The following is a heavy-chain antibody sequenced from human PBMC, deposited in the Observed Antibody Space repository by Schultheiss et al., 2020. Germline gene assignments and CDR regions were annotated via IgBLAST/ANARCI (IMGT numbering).Heavy chain of an antibody. J-gene: IGHJ6*02. V-gene: IGHV1-69*05. D-gene: IGHD2-2*02. CDR1: GGTFSSYA. Sequence: SVKVSCKASGGTFSSYAISWVRQAPGQGLEWMGGIIPIFGTANYAQKFQGRVTMTTDTSTSTAYMELSSLRSEDTAVYYCAGTLPPSIPGVGVRVYYYGMDVWGQGTTVTVSS. CDR2: IIPIFGTA. CDR3: AGTLPPSIPGVGVRVYYYGMDV.